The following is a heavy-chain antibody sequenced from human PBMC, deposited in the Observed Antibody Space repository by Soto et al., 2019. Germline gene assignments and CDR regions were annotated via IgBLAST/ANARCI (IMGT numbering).Heavy chain of an antibody. CDR2: IIPIFGTA. J-gene: IGHJ1*01. V-gene: IGHV1-69*13. Sequence: SVKVSCKASGGTFSSYAISWVRQAPGQGLEWMGGIIPIFGTANYAQKFQGRVTITADESTSTAYMELSSLRSEDTAVYYCAREGIYYGSGSPRAYFQHWGQGTLVTVSS. D-gene: IGHD3-10*01. CDR3: AREGIYYGSGSPRAYFQH. CDR1: GGTFSSYA.